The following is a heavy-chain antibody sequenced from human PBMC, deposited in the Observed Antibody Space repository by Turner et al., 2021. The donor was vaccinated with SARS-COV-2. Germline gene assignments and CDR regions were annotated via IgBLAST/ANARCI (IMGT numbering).Heavy chain of an antibody. V-gene: IGHV3-30*18. D-gene: IGHD3-9*01. CDR1: GFTLSSYG. CDR2: ISSDGSNK. CDR3: AKPLYDILTGYYGEDAFDI. Sequence: QVQLMESGGGVVLPGRSLRLTCTASGFTLSSYGMHWVRQPPGKELEWRAGISSDGSNKYDADSVKGRFTISRDNSKNTLYLQMNSLRAEDTAVYYCAKPLYDILTGYYGEDAFDIWGQGTMVTVSS. J-gene: IGHJ3*02.